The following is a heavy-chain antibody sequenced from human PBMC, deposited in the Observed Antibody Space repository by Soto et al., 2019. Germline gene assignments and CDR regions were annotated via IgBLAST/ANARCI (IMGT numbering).Heavy chain of an antibody. D-gene: IGHD2-8*02. CDR3: AAGYSTGLHAFDI. Sequence: GESLKISCKGSGYNFANYWIGWVREMPGKGLEWMGMIFPGDSDTKNSPSLQGQITMSVDKSKSSAYLQWRSLKASDTAMYYCAAGYSTGLHAFDIWGQGTMVTVSS. V-gene: IGHV5-51*01. CDR1: GYNFANYW. J-gene: IGHJ3*02. CDR2: IFPGDSDT.